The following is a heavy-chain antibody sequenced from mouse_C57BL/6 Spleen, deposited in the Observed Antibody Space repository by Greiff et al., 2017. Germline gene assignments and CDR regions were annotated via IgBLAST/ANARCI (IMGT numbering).Heavy chain of an antibody. V-gene: IGHV1-22*01. J-gene: IGHJ2*01. CDR2: INPNNGGT. CDR3: AIRTAQATGYFDY. CDR1: GYTFTDYN. D-gene: IGHD3-2*02. Sequence: VQLQQSGPELVKPGASVKMSCKASGYTFTDYNMHWVKQSHGKSLEWIGYINPNNGGTSYNQKFKGKATLTVNKSSSTAYMERRSLTSEDSAVYYCAIRTAQATGYFDYWGQGTTLTVSS.